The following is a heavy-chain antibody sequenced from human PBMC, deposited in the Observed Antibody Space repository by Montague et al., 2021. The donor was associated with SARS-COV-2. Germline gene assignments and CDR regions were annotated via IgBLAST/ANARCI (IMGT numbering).Heavy chain of an antibody. J-gene: IGHJ4*02. CDR3: ARTTMITFGGVIVPFDY. CDR1: GFSLSTSGMC. D-gene: IGHD3-16*02. V-gene: IGHV2-70*11. CDR2: IDWXAYK. Sequence: PALVKPTQTLTLTCTFSGFSLSTSGMCVSWIRQPPGKALEWLARIDWXAYKYYSTSLETRLTISKDTSKNQVVLTMTNMDPVDTATYYCARTTMITFGGVIVPFDYWGQGTLVTVSS.